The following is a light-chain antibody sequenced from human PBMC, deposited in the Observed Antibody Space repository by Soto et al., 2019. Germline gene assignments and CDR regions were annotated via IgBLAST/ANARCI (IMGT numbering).Light chain of an antibody. V-gene: IGKV3-20*01. CDR2: GAS. J-gene: IGKJ1*01. CDR1: QSVSSK. CDR3: QHYGSSPET. Sequence: EIVMTQSPATLSVSPGEGATLSCRASQSVSSKLAWYQQKPGQAPRLLIYGASSRATGIPDRFSGSGSGIDFTLTISRLEPEDFAVYYCQHYGSSPETFGQGTKVDIK.